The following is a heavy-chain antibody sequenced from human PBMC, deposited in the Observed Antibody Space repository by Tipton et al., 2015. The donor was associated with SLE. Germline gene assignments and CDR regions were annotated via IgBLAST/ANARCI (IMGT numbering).Heavy chain of an antibody. V-gene: IGHV4-28*03. D-gene: IGHD6-13*01. Sequence: TLSLTCAVSGYSITSDYWWGWIRQPPGKGLQWIGRIYTSGSTNYNPSLKSRVTMSVDTSKNQFSLKQSSVTAADTAVYYCARDRGGSSWGGDWFDPWGQGTLVTVSS. CDR2: IYTSGST. CDR3: ARDRGGSSWGGDWFDP. J-gene: IGHJ5*02. CDR1: GYSITSDYW.